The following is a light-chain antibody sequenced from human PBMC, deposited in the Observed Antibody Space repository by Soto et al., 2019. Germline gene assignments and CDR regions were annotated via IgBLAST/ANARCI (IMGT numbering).Light chain of an antibody. CDR2: DVS. CDR3: SSYTSSSPLYV. CDR1: SSDVGGYNY. V-gene: IGLV2-14*01. J-gene: IGLJ1*01. Sequence: HSALTQPASVSGSPGQSITISCTGTSSDVGGYNYVSWYQQHPGKAPKLMIYDVSNRPSGVSNRFSGSKSGNTASLTISGLQAEDEADYYCSSYTSSSPLYVFGTGTKVTVL.